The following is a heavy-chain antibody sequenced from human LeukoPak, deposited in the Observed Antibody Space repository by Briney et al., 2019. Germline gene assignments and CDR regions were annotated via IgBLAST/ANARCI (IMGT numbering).Heavy chain of an antibody. CDR1: GYSFTSYW. CDR2: IYPGDSDT. CDR3: ARRGFYYDSSVDAFDI. V-gene: IGHV5-51*01. Sequence: GESLKISCKGSGYSFTSYWIGWVRQMPGKGLEWMGIIYPGDSDTRYSPSFQGQVTISADKSISTAYLQWSSLKASDTAMYYCARRGFYYDSSVDAFDIWGQGTTVTVSS. D-gene: IGHD3-22*01. J-gene: IGHJ3*02.